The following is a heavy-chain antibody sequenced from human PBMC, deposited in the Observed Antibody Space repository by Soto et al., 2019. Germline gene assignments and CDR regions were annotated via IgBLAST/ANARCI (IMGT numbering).Heavy chain of an antibody. V-gene: IGHV1-69*02. Sequence: QVQLVQSGAEVKKPGSSVKVSCKASGGTFSSYTISWVRQAPGQGLEWMGRIIPILGIANYAQKFQARVTITADKSTSTAYRELSSMRSEDTAVYYCARGVATICKDWGQGTLVTVSS. J-gene: IGHJ4*02. D-gene: IGHD5-12*01. CDR1: GGTFSSYT. CDR2: IIPILGIA. CDR3: ARGVATICKD.